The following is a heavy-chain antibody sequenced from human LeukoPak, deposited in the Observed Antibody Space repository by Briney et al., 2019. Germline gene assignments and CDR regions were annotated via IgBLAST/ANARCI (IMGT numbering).Heavy chain of an antibody. J-gene: IGHJ4*02. D-gene: IGHD3-10*01. Sequence: GGSLRLSCAASGFTFSSYAMHWVRQAPGKGLEWVSATSGSGGSTYYADSVKGRFTISRDNSKNTLYLQMNSLRAEDTAVYYCAKLLWFGELLCWGQGTLVTVSS. CDR3: AKLLWFGELLC. CDR2: TSGSGGST. V-gene: IGHV3-23*01. CDR1: GFTFSSYA.